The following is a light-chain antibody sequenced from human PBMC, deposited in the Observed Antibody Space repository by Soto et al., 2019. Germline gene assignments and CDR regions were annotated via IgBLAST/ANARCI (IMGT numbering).Light chain of an antibody. CDR3: CYFGGNSYV. CDR1: SSDVAMYNH. V-gene: IGLV2-14*01. J-gene: IGLJ1*01. CDR2: ELT. Sequence: QSALTQPASVSGSRGQSITISCTGTSSDVAMYNHVSWYQHHPGKAPKLIIYELTNRPSGVPDRFSGSRSGSTASLTISGLQAEDDADYDCCYFGGNSYVFGTGTKLTVL.